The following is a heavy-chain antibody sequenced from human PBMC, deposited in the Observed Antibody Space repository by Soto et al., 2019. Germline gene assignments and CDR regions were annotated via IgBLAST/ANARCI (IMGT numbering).Heavy chain of an antibody. Sequence: ASVKVSCKASGYTFTSYALHCVRQAPGQGLEWMGWINADNGDTNYSQKFQDRVTMTRDTSASRAYMELRSLRSDDTAVYYCARVLIFGVAYGMDVWGQGTTVTVSS. D-gene: IGHD3-3*01. CDR1: GYTFTSYA. J-gene: IGHJ6*02. CDR2: INADNGDT. V-gene: IGHV1-3*01. CDR3: ARVLIFGVAYGMDV.